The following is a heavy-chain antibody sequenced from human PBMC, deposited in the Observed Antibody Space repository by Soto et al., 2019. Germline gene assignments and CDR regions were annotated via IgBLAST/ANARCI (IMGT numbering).Heavy chain of an antibody. V-gene: IGHV3-7*03. Sequence: VQLVESGGGLVQPGGSLRLSCAASGFTFSSFWMSWVRQAPGQGLEWVANIKTDGSETHYVDSVKGRFTISRDNPKTSLFLQMNSLRVEDTAVYFCTSDRYPRFYHGSGSYPYYWGQGTPVTVSS. D-gene: IGHD3-10*01. CDR2: IKTDGSET. CDR1: GFTFSSFW. CDR3: TSDRYPRFYHGSGSYPYY. J-gene: IGHJ4*02.